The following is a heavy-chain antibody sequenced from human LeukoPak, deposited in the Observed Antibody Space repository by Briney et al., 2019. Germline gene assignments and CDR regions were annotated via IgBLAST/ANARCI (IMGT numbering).Heavy chain of an antibody. CDR3: ARGLQATVTRGFDY. V-gene: IGHV4-4*07. Sequence: SETLSLTCTVSGGSSSSYYWSWIRQPAGKGLEWIGRIYTSGSTNYNPSLKSRVTMSVDTSKNQFSLKLSSVTAADTAVYYCARGLQATVTRGFDYWGQGTLVTVSS. J-gene: IGHJ4*02. CDR1: GGSSSSYY. CDR2: IYTSGST. D-gene: IGHD4-11*01.